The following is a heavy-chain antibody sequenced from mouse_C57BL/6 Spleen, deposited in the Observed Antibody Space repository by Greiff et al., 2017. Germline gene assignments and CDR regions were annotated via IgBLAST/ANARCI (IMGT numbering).Heavy chain of an antibody. J-gene: IGHJ2*01. CDR2: INPNNGGT. CDR1: GYTFTDYY. V-gene: IGHV1-26*01. Sequence: EVKLQQSGPELVKPGASVKISCKASGYTFTDYYMNWVKQSHGKSLEWIGDINPNNGGTSYNQKFKGKATLTVDKSSSTAYMELRSLTSEDSAVYYCARGDYDVYCDYWGQGTTLTVSS. D-gene: IGHD2-4*01. CDR3: ARGDYDVYCDY.